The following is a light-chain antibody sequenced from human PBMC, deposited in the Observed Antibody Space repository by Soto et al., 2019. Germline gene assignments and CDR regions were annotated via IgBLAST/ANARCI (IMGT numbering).Light chain of an antibody. CDR2: GAS. V-gene: IGKV3-15*01. CDR1: QSVSSD. CDR3: QQYDNWPQT. Sequence: IVLTQSPATLSVSTGARATLSCRASQSVSSDLAWYQHKPGQAPRLLIYGASTRATGIPARFSGRGSGTEFTLTISSLQSVDFAVYYCQQYDNWPQTFGQGTKVDIK. J-gene: IGKJ1*01.